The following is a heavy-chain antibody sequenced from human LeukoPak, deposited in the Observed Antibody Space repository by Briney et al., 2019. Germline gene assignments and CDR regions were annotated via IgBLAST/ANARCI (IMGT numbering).Heavy chain of an antibody. J-gene: IGHJ5*02. Sequence: ASVKVSCKASGYTFTSYDINWVRQATGQGLEWMGWMNPNSGNTGYAQKFQGRVTMTRNTSISTAYMELSSLRSADTAVYYCARGHPRATKGWFDPWGQGTLVTVSS. CDR3: ARGHPRATKGWFDP. CDR2: MNPNSGNT. CDR1: GYTFTSYD. V-gene: IGHV1-8*01.